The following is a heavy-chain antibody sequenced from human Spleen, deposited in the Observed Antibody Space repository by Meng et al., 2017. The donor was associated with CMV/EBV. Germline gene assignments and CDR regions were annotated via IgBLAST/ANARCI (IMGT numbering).Heavy chain of an antibody. D-gene: IGHD6-13*01. Sequence: GESLKISCAVSGFTFSSYAMSWVRQAPGKGLEWVSAIGGSGGGAYYADSVKGRLTISRDNSKNTLYLQMNSLRAEDTAVYYCAKDRYRYSSSWNKNWFDPWGQGTLVTVSS. V-gene: IGHV3-23*01. CDR3: AKDRYRYSSSWNKNWFDP. J-gene: IGHJ5*02. CDR1: GFTFSSYA. CDR2: IGGSGGGA.